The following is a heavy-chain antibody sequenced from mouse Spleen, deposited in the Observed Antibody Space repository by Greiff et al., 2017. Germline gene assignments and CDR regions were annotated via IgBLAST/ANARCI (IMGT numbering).Heavy chain of an antibody. Sequence: EVKVVESGGDLVKPGGSLKLSCAASGFTFSSYGMSWVRQTPDKRLEWVATISSGGSYTYYPDSVKGRFTISRDNAKNTLYLQMSSLKSEDTAMYYCARQRYYYGSSPYWYFDVWGAGTTVTVSS. D-gene: IGHD1-1*01. J-gene: IGHJ1*01. CDR3: ARQRYYYGSSPYWYFDV. CDR2: ISSGGSYT. CDR1: GFTFSSYG. V-gene: IGHV5-6*01.